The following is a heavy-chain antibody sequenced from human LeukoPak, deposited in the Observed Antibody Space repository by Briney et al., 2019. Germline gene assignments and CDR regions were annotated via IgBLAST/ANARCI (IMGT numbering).Heavy chain of an antibody. CDR1: GFTFSSYG. CDR3: HHAPTAGSDAFDI. V-gene: IGHV3-30*03. D-gene: IGHD3-10*01. CDR2: ISYDGSNK. J-gene: IGHJ3*02. Sequence: PGRSLRLSCAASGFTFSSYGMHWVRQAPGKGLEWLAVISYDGSNKYYADSVKGRFTISRDNSKNTLYLQMNSPRGEDRAEYYCHHAPTAGSDAFDIWGQGTMVTVSS.